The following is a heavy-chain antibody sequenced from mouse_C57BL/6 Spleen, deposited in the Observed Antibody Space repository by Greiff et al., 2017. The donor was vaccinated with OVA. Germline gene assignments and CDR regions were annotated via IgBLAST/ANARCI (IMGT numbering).Heavy chain of an antibody. D-gene: IGHD1-1*01. Sequence: SGAELARPGASVKMSCKASGYTFTSYTMHWVKQRPGQGLEWIGYINPSSGYTKYNQKFKDKATLTADKSSSTAYMQLSSLTSEDSAVYYCAREGATVEFAYWGQGTLVTVSA. V-gene: IGHV1-4*01. CDR1: GYTFTSYT. J-gene: IGHJ3*01. CDR2: INPSSGYT. CDR3: AREGATVEFAY.